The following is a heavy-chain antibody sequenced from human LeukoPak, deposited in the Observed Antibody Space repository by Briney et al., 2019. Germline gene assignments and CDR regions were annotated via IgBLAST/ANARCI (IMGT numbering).Heavy chain of an antibody. D-gene: IGHD5-24*01. CDR3: ARSDGWVDY. CDR1: GFTFSSYT. J-gene: IGHJ4*02. V-gene: IGHV3-21*01. CDR2: IDSSSIYT. Sequence: GGSLRLSCAAFGFTFSSYTINWVRQAPGKGLEWVSSIDSSSIYTYYAGSVKGRFTISRDNAKNSLYLQMNSLRAEDTAVYYCARSDGWVDYWGQGTLVTVSS.